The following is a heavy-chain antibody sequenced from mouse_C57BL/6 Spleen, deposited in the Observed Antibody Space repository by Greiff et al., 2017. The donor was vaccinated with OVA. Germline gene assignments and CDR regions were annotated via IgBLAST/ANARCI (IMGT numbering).Heavy chain of an antibody. V-gene: IGHV1-52*01. CDR1: GYTFTSYW. D-gene: IGHD3-1*01. Sequence: QVQLQQSGAELVRPGSSVKLSCKASGYTFTSYWMHWVKQRPIQGLEWIGNIDPSDSETHYNQKFKDKATLTVDKSSSTAYMQISSLTSEDSAVYYCARRADYYAMDYWGQGTSVTVSS. CDR2: IDPSDSET. CDR3: ARRADYYAMDY. J-gene: IGHJ4*01.